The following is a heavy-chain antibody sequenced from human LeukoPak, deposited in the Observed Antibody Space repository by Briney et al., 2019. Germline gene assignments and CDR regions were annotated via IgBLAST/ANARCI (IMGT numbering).Heavy chain of an antibody. CDR1: GVSISSSSYC. J-gene: IGHJ4*01. Sequence: SETLSLTCNVSGVSISSSSYCWGWIRQPPGKGLEWIGSIYSSGSTYYNSSLKSRVTISIDTSKNQVSLKMSSVTAADTAVYYCAKSGGYGLIDYWGQGTLVTVSS. CDR2: IYSSGST. V-gene: IGHV4-39*01. D-gene: IGHD6-25*01. CDR3: AKSGGYGLIDY.